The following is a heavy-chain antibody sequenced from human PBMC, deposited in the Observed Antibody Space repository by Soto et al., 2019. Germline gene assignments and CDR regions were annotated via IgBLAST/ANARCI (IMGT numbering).Heavy chain of an antibody. CDR3: ARPRSSGYYPDLFDY. V-gene: IGHV4-39*01. D-gene: IGHD3-22*01. Sequence: SETLSLTCTVSGGSISSSSYYWGWIRQPPGKGLEWIGSIYYSGSTYYNPSLKSRVTISVETSKNQFSLKLSSVTAADTAVYYCARPRSSGYYPDLFDYWGQGTLVTVSS. CDR2: IYYSGST. J-gene: IGHJ4*02. CDR1: GGSISSSSYY.